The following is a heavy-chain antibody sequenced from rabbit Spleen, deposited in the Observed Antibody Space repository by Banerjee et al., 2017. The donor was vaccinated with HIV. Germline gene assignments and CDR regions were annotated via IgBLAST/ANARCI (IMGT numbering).Heavy chain of an antibody. V-gene: IGHV1S7*01. CDR2: IDPVFGTT. CDR1: GFTLSSYY. CDR3: ARDDSSYGGWQFSL. D-gene: IGHD6-1*01. Sequence: HLKESGGGLVQPGGSLKLSCKASGFTLSSYYMNWVRQAPGKGLEWIGYIDPVFGTTYYASWVNGRFTISSHNAQNTLYLQLNSLTVADTATYFCARDDSSYGGWQFSLWGPGTLVTVS. J-gene: IGHJ4*01.